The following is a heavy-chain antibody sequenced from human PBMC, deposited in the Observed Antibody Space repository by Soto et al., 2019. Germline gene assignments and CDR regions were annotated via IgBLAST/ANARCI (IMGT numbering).Heavy chain of an antibody. CDR1: GGSISSSSYY. CDR3: ARRTTYGDAFDI. V-gene: IGHV4-39*01. J-gene: IGHJ3*02. Sequence: QLQLQESGPGLVKPSETLSLTCTVSGGSISSSSYYWGWIRQPPGKGLEWIGSIYYSGSTYYNPSLKSRVTISVDTSKNQFSLKLSSVTAADTAVYYCARRTTYGDAFDIWGQGTMVTVSS. D-gene: IGHD1-1*01. CDR2: IYYSGST.